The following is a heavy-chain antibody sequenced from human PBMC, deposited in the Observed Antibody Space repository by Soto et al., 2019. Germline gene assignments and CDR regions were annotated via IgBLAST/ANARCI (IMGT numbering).Heavy chain of an antibody. CDR3: AKGGGSFPYYFDF. Sequence: VGSLRLSCAASGFTFSNFAMSWVRQAPGKGLEWVSAISDSGDSTFYADSVKGRFPISRDNSKNTLYLQMNSLRAEDTAVYYCAKGGGSFPYYFDFWGQGTLVTVSS. D-gene: IGHD1-26*01. V-gene: IGHV3-23*01. CDR1: GFTFSNFA. J-gene: IGHJ4*02. CDR2: ISDSGDST.